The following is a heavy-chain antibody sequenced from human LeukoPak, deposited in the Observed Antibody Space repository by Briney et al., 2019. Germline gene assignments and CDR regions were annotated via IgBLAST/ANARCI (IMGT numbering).Heavy chain of an antibody. J-gene: IGHJ6*02. CDR3: ARVPDDYDYGDRTQGMDV. CDR2: ISSSSSYI. Sequence: PGRSLRLSCAASGFTFSSYSMKWVRQAPGKGLEWVSSISSSSSYIYYADSVKGRFTISRDNAKNSLYLQMNSLRAEDTAVYYCARVPDDYDYGDRTQGMDVWGQGTTVTVSS. CDR1: GFTFSSYS. D-gene: IGHD4-17*01. V-gene: IGHV3-21*01.